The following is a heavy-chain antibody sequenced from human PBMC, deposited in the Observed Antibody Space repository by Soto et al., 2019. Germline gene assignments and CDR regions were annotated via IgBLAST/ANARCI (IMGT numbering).Heavy chain of an antibody. J-gene: IGHJ4*02. CDR3: ARQGPDLYYFDY. Sequence: SETLSLTCTVSGGSISSYYWSWIRQPPGKGLEWIGYIYYSGSTNYNPSLKSRVTISVDTSKNQFSLKLSSVTAADTAVYYCARQGPDLYYFDYWGQGTLVTVSS. CDR1: GGSISSYY. CDR2: IYYSGST. V-gene: IGHV4-59*01.